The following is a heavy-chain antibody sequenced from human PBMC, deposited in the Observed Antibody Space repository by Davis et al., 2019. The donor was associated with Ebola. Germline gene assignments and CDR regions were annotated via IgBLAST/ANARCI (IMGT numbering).Heavy chain of an antibody. CDR3: ARGTVTTRYYGMDV. CDR2: INSEGSST. Sequence: PGGSLRLSCAASGFTFSSYWMSWVRQAPGKGLVWVSRINSEGSSTSYADSVKGRFTIYRDNARKTLHLQMNSLRAEDTAVYYCARGTVTTRYYGMDVWGQGTTVTVSS. CDR1: GFTFSSYW. J-gene: IGHJ6*02. D-gene: IGHD4-17*01. V-gene: IGHV3-74*01.